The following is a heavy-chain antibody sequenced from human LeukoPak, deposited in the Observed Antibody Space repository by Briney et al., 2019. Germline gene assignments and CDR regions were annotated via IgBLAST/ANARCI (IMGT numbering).Heavy chain of an antibody. D-gene: IGHD3-22*01. CDR3: ARLSSDYYDSSGFER. Sequence: SETLSLTCAVYGGSFSGYYWSWIRQPPGKGLEWIGEINHSGSTNYNPSLKSRVTISVDTSKNQFSLKLSSVTAADTAVYYCARLSSDYYDSSGFERWGQGTLVTVSS. J-gene: IGHJ4*02. V-gene: IGHV4-34*01. CDR1: GGSFSGYY. CDR2: INHSGST.